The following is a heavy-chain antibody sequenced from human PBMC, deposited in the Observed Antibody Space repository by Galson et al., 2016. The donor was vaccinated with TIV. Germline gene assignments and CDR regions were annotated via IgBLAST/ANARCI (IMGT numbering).Heavy chain of an antibody. D-gene: IGHD3-16*02. Sequence: SLRLSCAASGFTFSSYGLHWVRQAPGKGLEWVAFISYDGSDKNYAEALKGRFTISRDKSKNTLYLQMNSLRAEGTALYYCARVDKSYHMDVWGKGTTVTVSS. V-gene: IGHV3-30*05. CDR1: GFTFSSYG. J-gene: IGHJ6*03. CDR3: ARVDKSYHMDV. CDR2: ISYDGSDK.